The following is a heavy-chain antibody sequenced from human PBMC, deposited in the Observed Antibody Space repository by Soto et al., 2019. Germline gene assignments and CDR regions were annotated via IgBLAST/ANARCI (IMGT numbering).Heavy chain of an antibody. CDR2: ISSSSTI. J-gene: IGHJ6*03. D-gene: IGHD2-15*01. Sequence: GGSLRLSCAASGFTFSSYSMNWVRQAPGKGLEWVSYISSSSTIYYADSVKGRFTISRDNAKNSLYLQMNSLRAEDTAVYYCAREDLAYYYMDVWGKGTTVTVSS. CDR3: AREDLAYYYMDV. V-gene: IGHV3-48*01. CDR1: GFTFSSYS.